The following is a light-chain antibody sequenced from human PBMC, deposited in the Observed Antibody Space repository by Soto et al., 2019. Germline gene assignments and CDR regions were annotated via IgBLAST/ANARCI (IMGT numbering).Light chain of an antibody. Sequence: DIQMTQSPSTLPASVGDRVTISCRASQTITSWLAWYQQKPGKAPKLLIYDASSLESGVPSRFSGSGSGTEFSLTISSLQPDDFATYYCQQHNSYPWTFGQGTKV. V-gene: IGKV1-5*01. J-gene: IGKJ1*01. CDR3: QQHNSYPWT. CDR2: DAS. CDR1: QTITSW.